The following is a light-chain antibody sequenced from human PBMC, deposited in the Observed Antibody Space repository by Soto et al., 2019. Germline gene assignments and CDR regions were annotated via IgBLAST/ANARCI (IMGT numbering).Light chain of an antibody. CDR2: KAS. CDR3: QHYYSYSRT. CDR1: QSVSVW. J-gene: IGKJ1*01. Sequence: DLQMAQSPSTLSASVGDRVTITCRASQSVSVWLAWYQQKPGKAPKLLIYKASSLESGVPSRFSGSGSGTEFTLTISSLQPDDFATYYCQHYYSYSRTFGQGTKVEIQ. V-gene: IGKV1-5*03.